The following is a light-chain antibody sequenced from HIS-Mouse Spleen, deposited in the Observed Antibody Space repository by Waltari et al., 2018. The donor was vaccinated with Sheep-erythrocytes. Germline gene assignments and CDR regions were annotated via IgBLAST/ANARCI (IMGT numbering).Light chain of an antibody. J-gene: IGLJ3*02. Sequence: QSALTQPASVSGSPGQSITISCTGTSSDVGSYNLVSWYQQHPGKAPKLMIYVGSKRPSWVSNRFSRSKYGNPASLTISGLQAEDEADYYCCSYAGSWVFGGGTKLTVL. CDR1: SSDVGSYNL. V-gene: IGLV2-23*01. CDR3: CSYAGSWV. CDR2: VGS.